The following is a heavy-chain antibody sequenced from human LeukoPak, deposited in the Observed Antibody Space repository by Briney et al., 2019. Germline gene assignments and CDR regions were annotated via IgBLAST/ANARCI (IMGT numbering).Heavy chain of an antibody. CDR3: VRGRDYYGSGSEDYYFDY. J-gene: IGHJ4*02. Sequence: PGGSLRLSCAASGFTFSDHYMDWVRQAPGKGLEWVGRSSNKANSYTPQYAASVTGRFTISRDDSKNSLYLQMNSLKTEDTAVYYCVRGRDYYGSGSEDYYFDYWGQGTLVTVSS. V-gene: IGHV3-72*01. CDR1: GFTFSDHY. CDR2: SSNKANSYTP. D-gene: IGHD3-10*01.